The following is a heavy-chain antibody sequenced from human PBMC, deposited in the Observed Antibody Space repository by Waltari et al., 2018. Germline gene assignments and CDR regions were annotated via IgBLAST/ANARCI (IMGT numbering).Heavy chain of an antibody. V-gene: IGHV3-30-3*01. CDR2: RSYDGSNK. Sequence: QVQLVESGGGVVQPGRSLRLSCAASGFTFSSYAMHWVRQAPGKGLEWVAVRSYDGSNKYYADSVKGRFTISRDNSKNTLYLQMNSLRAEDTAVYYCASRRLGHREQLVDYWGQGTLVTVSS. CDR3: ASRRLGHREQLVDY. CDR1: GFTFSSYA. D-gene: IGHD6-13*01. J-gene: IGHJ4*02.